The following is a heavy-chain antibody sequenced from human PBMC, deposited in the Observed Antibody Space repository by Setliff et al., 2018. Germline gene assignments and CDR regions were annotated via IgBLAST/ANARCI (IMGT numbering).Heavy chain of an antibody. J-gene: IGHJ3*02. V-gene: IGHV4-59*04. Sequence: SETLSLTCSVSGDSMSTYYWNWIRQSPGKGLEWIGNIFHSGSTYYNPTLNSRVTMSVDTSKNQFSLKLNSVTAADTAVYYCARRWNFGPYGSGIHDGFDMWGQGTMVTVSS. CDR2: IFHSGST. CDR1: GDSMSTYY. D-gene: IGHD3-10*01. CDR3: ARRWNFGPYGSGIHDGFDM.